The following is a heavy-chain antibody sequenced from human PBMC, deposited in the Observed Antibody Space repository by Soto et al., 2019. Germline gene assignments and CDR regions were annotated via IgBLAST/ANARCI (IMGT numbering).Heavy chain of an antibody. V-gene: IGHV4-34*01. CDR3: ARSTPTPSTIFDY. D-gene: IGHD6-6*01. Sequence: SETLSLTCAVYGESFSRYYWNWIRQPPGRGLEWIGEINHSGNTNYNPSLKSRVTISVDTSRNQFSLKLRSVTAADTALYYCARSTPTPSTIFDYWGQGTLVTLSS. J-gene: IGHJ4*02. CDR2: INHSGNT. CDR1: GESFSRYY.